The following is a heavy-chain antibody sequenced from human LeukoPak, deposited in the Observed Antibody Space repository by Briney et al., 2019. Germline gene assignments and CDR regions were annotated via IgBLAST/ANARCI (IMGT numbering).Heavy chain of an antibody. CDR3: AVRWGSGYCSGGSCYDVDY. V-gene: IGHV1-2*02. D-gene: IGHD2-15*01. CDR2: INPNSGGT. J-gene: IGHJ4*02. Sequence: ASVKVSCKASGYTFTGYYMHWVRQAPGQGLEWMGWINPNSGGTNYAQKFQGRVTMTRDTSISTAYMELSRLRSDDTAVYYCAVRWGSGYCSGGSCYDVDYWGQGILVTVSS. CDR1: GYTFTGYY.